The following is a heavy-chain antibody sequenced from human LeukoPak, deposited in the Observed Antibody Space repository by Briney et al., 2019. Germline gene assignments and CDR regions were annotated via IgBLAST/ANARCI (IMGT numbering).Heavy chain of an antibody. D-gene: IGHD5-24*01. CDR3: ASRKKGMATAGFDY. Sequence: GESLKISCKGSGYSFTNYWIGWVRQMPGKGLEWMGIVYPGDSDTRYSPSFQGQVTISAEKSISTAYLQWSSLKASDTALYYCASRKKGMATAGFDYWGQGTLVTVSS. CDR2: VYPGDSDT. CDR1: GYSFTNYW. V-gene: IGHV5-51*01. J-gene: IGHJ4*02.